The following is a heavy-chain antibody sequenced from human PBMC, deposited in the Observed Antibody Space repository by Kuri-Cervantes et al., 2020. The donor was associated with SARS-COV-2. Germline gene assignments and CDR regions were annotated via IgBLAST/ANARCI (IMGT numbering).Heavy chain of an antibody. CDR2: IYPLDSDT. D-gene: IGHD6-6*01. J-gene: IGHJ6*02. CDR3: ARSLAARHTGLYYYYGLDV. V-gene: IGHV5-51*01. CDR1: GYSFTSYW. Sequence: GGSLRLSCKGSGYSFTSYWIAWVRQMPGKGLEWMGIIYPLDSDTKYTPSFQGQVTISADKSISAAYMQWSSLRASDTALYFCARSLAARHTGLYYYYGLDVWGQGTTVTVSS.